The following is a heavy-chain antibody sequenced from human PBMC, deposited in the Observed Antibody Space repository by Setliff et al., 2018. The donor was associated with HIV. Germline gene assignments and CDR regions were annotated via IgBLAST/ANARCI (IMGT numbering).Heavy chain of an antibody. CDR1: GYTFTDYY. CDR3: ARGFGHCGGDCYSDLFDY. D-gene: IGHD2-21*02. Sequence: ASVKVSCKASGYTFTDYYIQWVRQAPGQGLEWMGWINPSSGGIHYAQNFQDRVTMTRDTSIRTAYMELRRLRSDDTAIYYCARGFGHCGGDCYSDLFDYWVPETLLVTVSS. CDR2: INPSSGGI. J-gene: IGHJ4*03. V-gene: IGHV1-2*02.